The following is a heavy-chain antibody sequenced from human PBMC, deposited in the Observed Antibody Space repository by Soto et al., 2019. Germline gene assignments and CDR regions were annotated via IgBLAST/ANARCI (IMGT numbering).Heavy chain of an antibody. CDR3: ARGAADTAMVDS. CDR2: IFYSGST. D-gene: IGHD5-18*01. V-gene: IGHV4-59*01. J-gene: IGHJ4*02. Sequence: QVHLQESGPGLVKASETLSLTCTVSGGSIRSYYWTWIRQPPGKGLEWLGYIFYSGSTFYNPSLTSRVTKSIHTSKSQFSLQLTSVTAADTAVYYCARGAADTAMVDSWGQGTLVTVSS. CDR1: GGSIRSYY.